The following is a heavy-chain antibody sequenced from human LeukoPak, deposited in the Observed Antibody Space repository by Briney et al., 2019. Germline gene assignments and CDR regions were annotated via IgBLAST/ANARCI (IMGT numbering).Heavy chain of an antibody. Sequence: PGGSLRLSCAASGFTFSSYAMSWVRQAPGKGLEWVSAISGSGGSTYYADSVEGRFTISRDNSKNTLYLQMNSLRAEDTAVYYCACTELPINWFDPWGQGTLVTVSS. CDR2: ISGSGGST. CDR1: GFTFSSYA. D-gene: IGHD5-24*01. CDR3: ACTELPINWFDP. V-gene: IGHV3-23*01. J-gene: IGHJ5*02.